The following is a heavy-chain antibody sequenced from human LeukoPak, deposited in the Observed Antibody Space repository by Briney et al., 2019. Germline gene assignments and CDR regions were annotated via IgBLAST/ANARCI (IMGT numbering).Heavy chain of an antibody. CDR3: ARDPYYDSSGYYDF. J-gene: IGHJ4*02. V-gene: IGHV3-21*01. Sequence: SVKGRFTISRDNAKKSLYLQTNSLRAEDTAVYYCARDPYYDSSGYYDFWGQETLVTVSS. D-gene: IGHD3-22*01.